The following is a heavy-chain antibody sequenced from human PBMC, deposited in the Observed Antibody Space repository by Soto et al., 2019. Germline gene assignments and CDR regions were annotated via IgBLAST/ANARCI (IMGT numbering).Heavy chain of an antibody. CDR3: GREPYISGHYSGGCDV. CDR1: GFTFSSYA. CDR2: VSHDGKTE. V-gene: IGHV3-30*04. Sequence: QMQLVESGGGVVQPGRSLRLSCAASGFTFSSYAMHWARQAPGKGLEWVAVVSHDGKTEYHAASVKGRFTISRDTSADILSLQMNSLRDEDTAVYYCGREPYISGHYSGGCDVWGQGTMVTVSS. D-gene: IGHD3-22*01. J-gene: IGHJ3*01.